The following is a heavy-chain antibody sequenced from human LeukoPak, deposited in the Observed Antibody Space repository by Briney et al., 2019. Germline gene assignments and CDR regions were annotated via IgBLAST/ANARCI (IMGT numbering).Heavy chain of an antibody. CDR2: LYTSGNT. J-gene: IGHJ5*02. Sequence: SETLSLTCTVSGDSISSDFHYWGWIRQPAGKGLEWIGRLYTSGNTNYNPSLKSRVTMSVDTSKNQFSLNLSSVTAADTAVYYCARETETDTSMVPYNWFDPWGQGTLVTVSS. V-gene: IGHV4-4*07. CDR3: ARETETDTSMVPYNWFDP. CDR1: GDSISSDFHY. D-gene: IGHD5-18*01.